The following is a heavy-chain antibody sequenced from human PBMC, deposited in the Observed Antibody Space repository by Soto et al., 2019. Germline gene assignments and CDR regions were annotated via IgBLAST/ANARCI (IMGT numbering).Heavy chain of an antibody. CDR2: INPNSGGT. V-gene: IGHV1-2*02. D-gene: IGHD6-13*01. Sequence: ASVKVSCKASGYTFTGYYMHWVRQAPGQGLEWMGWINPNSGGTNYAQKFQGRVTMTRDTSISTAYMELSRLRSDDTAVYYCARVQYSSRKDLQYWGQGTLVTVS. CDR1: GYTFTGYY. CDR3: ARVQYSSRKDLQY. J-gene: IGHJ4*02.